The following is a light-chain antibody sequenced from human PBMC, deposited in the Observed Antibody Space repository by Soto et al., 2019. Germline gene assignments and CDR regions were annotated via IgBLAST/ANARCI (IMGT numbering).Light chain of an antibody. V-gene: IGLV3-25*02. CDR2: KDS. CDR3: QSADSSGTYV. CDR1: ALPKQY. Sequence: YALTQPPSVSVSPGQTARITCSGDALPKQYAYWYQQKPGQAPVLVIYKDSERPSGIPERFSGSSSGTTVTLTISGVQAEDEADYYCQSADSSGTYVFGTGTKVTV. J-gene: IGLJ1*01.